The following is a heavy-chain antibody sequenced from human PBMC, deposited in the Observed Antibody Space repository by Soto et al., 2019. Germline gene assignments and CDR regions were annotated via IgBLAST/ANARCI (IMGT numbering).Heavy chain of an antibody. CDR3: ARTHWVYGTEY. D-gene: IGHD2-8*01. CDR1: GGSMTGYF. Sequence: QVKLQESGPGLVKPSETLSLTCTVSGGSMTGYFWTWIRQPAGKGLEWIGHVYNSGNTDYNPSLESRITMAVDTSKQQFSLKVKSVTSADTAMYYCARTHWVYGTEYWGQGTLVTFSS. CDR2: VYNSGNT. V-gene: IGHV4-4*07. J-gene: IGHJ4*02.